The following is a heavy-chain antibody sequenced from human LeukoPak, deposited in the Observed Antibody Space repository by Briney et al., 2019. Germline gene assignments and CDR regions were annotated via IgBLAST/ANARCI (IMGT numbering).Heavy chain of an antibody. J-gene: IGHJ4*02. CDR1: GFTVSSNY. V-gene: IGHV3-53*01. Sequence: GGSLRLSCTASGFTVSSNYMSWVRQAPGKGLEWVSVIYSGGSTYYADSVKGRFTISRDSSKNTLYLQMNSLRAEDTAVYYCARIYSGYDWGFDYWGQGTLVTVSS. CDR3: ARIYSGYDWGFDY. CDR2: IYSGGST. D-gene: IGHD5-12*01.